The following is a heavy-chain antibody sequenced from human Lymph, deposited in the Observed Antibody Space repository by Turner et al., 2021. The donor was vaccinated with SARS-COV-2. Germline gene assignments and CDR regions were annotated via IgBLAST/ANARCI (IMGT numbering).Heavy chain of an antibody. Sequence: QVQLVPSGAEVKKPGFSVKVSCKASGGTFSTYVISWVRQAPGQGLEWMGGIIPILGIANYAQKFQGRVTITADKSTSTAYMELSSLRSEDTAVYHCARRHSGNYDAFDIWGQGTMVTVSS. CDR2: IIPILGIA. J-gene: IGHJ3*02. V-gene: IGHV1-69*10. D-gene: IGHD1-26*01. CDR3: ARRHSGNYDAFDI. CDR1: GGTFSTYV.